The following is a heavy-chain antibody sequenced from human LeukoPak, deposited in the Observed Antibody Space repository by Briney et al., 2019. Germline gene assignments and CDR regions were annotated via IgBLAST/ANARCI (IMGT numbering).Heavy chain of an antibody. CDR2: MRSDGTSK. D-gene: IGHD3-16*01. V-gene: IGHV3-30*02. CDR1: GFSLTTYG. CDR3: AKDRPIKGGFDP. J-gene: IGHJ5*02. Sequence: PGGSLRLSCVASGFSLTTYGMLWVRQAPGKGLQWVAFMRSDGTSKYYGDSVEGRFTISRDSSKSTLYLLMNSLSAEDTGVYYCAKDRPIKGGFDPWGQGTPVTVSS.